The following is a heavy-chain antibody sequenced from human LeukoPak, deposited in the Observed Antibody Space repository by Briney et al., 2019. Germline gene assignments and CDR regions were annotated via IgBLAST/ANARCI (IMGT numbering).Heavy chain of an antibody. CDR3: AKSNSAAGLTSYWYFDL. D-gene: IGHD6-13*01. Sequence: GGSLRLSCAASGFTFDDYAMHWVRQAPGKGLEWVSGISWNSGSIGYADSVKGRFTISRDNAKNSLYLQMSSLRAEDTALYYCAKSNSAAGLTSYWYFDLWGRGTLVTVSS. CDR2: ISWNSGSI. J-gene: IGHJ2*01. V-gene: IGHV3-9*01. CDR1: GFTFDDYA.